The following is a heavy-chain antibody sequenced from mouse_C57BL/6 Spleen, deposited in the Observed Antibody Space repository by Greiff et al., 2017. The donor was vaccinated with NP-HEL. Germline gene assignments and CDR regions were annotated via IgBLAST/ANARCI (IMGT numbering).Heavy chain of an antibody. V-gene: IGHV6-3*01. Sequence: EVKLVESGGGLVQPGGSMKLSCVASGFTFSNYWMNWVRQSPEKGLEWVAQIRLKSDNYATHYAESVKGRFTISRDDSKSSVYLQMNNLRAEDTGIYYCTDDGYWGYWGQGTTLTVSS. CDR3: TDDGYWGY. J-gene: IGHJ2*01. CDR1: GFTFSNYW. D-gene: IGHD2-3*01. CDR2: IRLKSDNYAT.